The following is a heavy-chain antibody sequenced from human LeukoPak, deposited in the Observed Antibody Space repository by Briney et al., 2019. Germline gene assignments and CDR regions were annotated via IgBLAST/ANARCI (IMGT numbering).Heavy chain of an antibody. CDR1: GFTFSDYC. J-gene: IGHJ4*02. CDR3: ARDCSSTSCYRTLDY. CDR2: ISSSGSTI. Sequence: GGSLRLSCAASGFTFSDYCMSWIRQAPGKGLEWVSYISSSGSTIYYADSVKGRFTISRDNAKNSLYLQMNSLRAEDTAVYYCARDCSSTSCYRTLDYWGQGTLVTVSS. V-gene: IGHV3-11*04. D-gene: IGHD2-2*01.